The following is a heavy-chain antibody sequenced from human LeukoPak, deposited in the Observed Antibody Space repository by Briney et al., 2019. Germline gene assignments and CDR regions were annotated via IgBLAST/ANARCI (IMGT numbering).Heavy chain of an antibody. CDR2: INHSGST. V-gene: IGHV4-34*01. CDR3: ARRGYYDFWSGYAHAYYYYYYMDV. D-gene: IGHD3-3*01. CDR1: GGSFSGYY. Sequence: PSETLSLTCAVYGGSFSGYYWSWIRQPPGKGLEWIGEINHSGSTNYNPSLKSRVTISVDTSKNQFSLKLSSVTAADTAVYYCARRGYYDFWSGYAHAYYYYYYMDVWGKGTTVTVSS. J-gene: IGHJ6*03.